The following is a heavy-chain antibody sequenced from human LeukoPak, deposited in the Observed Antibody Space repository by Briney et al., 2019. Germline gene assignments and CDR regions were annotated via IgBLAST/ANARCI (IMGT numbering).Heavy chain of an antibody. CDR2: ISSSSERI. CDR3: AAKSTILRH. CDR1: GFMFSDVA. J-gene: IGHJ4*02. V-gene: IGHV3-23*01. D-gene: IGHD3-9*01. Sequence: PGASLRLSCAASGFMFSDVAMSWIRQAPGNGLEWVSAISSSSERIYYGDSFKGRFTISRDNSKNTLFLEMNSLRVEDTAVYYCAAKSTILRHWGQGVPVTVSS.